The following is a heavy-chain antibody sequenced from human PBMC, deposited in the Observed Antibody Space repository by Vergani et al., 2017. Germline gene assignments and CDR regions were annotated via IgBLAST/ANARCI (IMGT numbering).Heavy chain of an antibody. D-gene: IGHD3-22*01. V-gene: IGHV1-46*03. CDR2: INPSGGST. CDR1: GYSFINYG. Sequence: VQSGDEVKKPGASVKVSCKTSGYSFINYGISWVRQAPGQGLEWMGIINPSGGSTSYAQKFQGRVTMTRDTSTSTVYLELSSLRSEDTAVYYCARAEPPTYYYDSSGYYLDAFDIWGQGTMVTVSS. CDR3: ARAEPPTYYYDSSGYYLDAFDI. J-gene: IGHJ3*02.